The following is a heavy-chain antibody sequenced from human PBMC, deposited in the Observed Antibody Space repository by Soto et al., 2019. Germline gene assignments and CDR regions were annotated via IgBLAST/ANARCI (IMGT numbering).Heavy chain of an antibody. D-gene: IGHD5-18*01. CDR1: GSPISPYY. CDR3: ARDGYRYPGTFDF. CDR2: VYYTGTT. Sequence: SETLSLACAVSGSPISPYYWSWIRQAPGKGLEWIGYVYYTGTTNYNPSLKSRVTISIDRSKNQISLDLTSATAADTAVYYCARDGYRYPGTFDFWGPGTMVTVSS. V-gene: IGHV4-59*01. J-gene: IGHJ3*01.